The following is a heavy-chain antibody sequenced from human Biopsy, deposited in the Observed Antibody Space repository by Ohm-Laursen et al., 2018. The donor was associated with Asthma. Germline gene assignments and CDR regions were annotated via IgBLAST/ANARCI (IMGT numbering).Heavy chain of an antibody. J-gene: IGHJ2*01. Sequence: ASVKVSCKASGCPFTDYYVHWVRQAPGQGLEWMGRIDPNSGGTNYAQKFLGRVTMTRDTSVNTAFMVLSRLRSDGTAVYYGARIKIRIGAGTDRYFDLWGRGTLVTVSS. CDR3: ARIKIRIGAGTDRYFDL. D-gene: IGHD3-16*01. CDR2: IDPNSGGT. CDR1: GCPFTDYY. V-gene: IGHV1-2*06.